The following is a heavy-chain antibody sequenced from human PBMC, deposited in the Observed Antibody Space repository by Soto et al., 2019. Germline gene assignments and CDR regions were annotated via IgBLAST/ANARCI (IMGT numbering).Heavy chain of an antibody. J-gene: IGHJ3*01. CDR3: AQALGLYCGGDCFDAFDV. CDR1: GLTFNSYS. CDR2: VDGRGFIS. D-gene: IGHD2-21*02. Sequence: EVQLLESGGGLVQPGGSLSLSCAASGLTFNSYSMTWVRHAPGRGLEWVSGVDGRGFISYQADSVKGRFTISRENAKNTRYVQMNSLRAEDTAVSYCAQALGLYCGGDCFDAFDVWGQGAMVRVST. V-gene: IGHV3-23*01.